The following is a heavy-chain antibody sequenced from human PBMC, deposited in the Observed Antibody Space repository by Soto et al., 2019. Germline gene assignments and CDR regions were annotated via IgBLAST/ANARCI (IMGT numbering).Heavy chain of an antibody. V-gene: IGHV3-23*01. CDR3: AKDPPYYYDSLPGAFDI. J-gene: IGHJ3*02. D-gene: IGHD3-22*01. CDR2: ISGSGGST. Sequence: AGGSLRLSCAASGFTFSSYAMSWVRQAPGKGLEWVSAISGSGGSTYYADSVKGRFTISIDNSKNTLYLQMNSLRAEDTAVYYCAKDPPYYYDSLPGAFDIWGQGTMVTVSS. CDR1: GFTFSSYA.